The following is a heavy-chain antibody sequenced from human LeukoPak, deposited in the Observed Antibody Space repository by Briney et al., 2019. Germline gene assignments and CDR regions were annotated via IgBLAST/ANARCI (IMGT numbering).Heavy chain of an antibody. CDR1: GFIVSSEY. D-gene: IGHD2-15*01. V-gene: IGHV3-53*01. CDR3: ARLLPASRRYFDY. J-gene: IGHJ4*02. Sequence: GGSLRLSCAASGFIVSSEYLAWVRQAPGKGLEWISVTYGGGSTYYADSVKGRFTISRDNSKDVLYLDMHSLAVEDTAVYYCARLLPASRRYFDYWGQGTPVTVSS. CDR2: TYGGGST.